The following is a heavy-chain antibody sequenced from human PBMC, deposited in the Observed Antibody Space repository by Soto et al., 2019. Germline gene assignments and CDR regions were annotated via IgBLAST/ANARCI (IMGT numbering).Heavy chain of an antibody. CDR3: QCGYSGPDVG. CDR1: GGSISSSSYY. CDR2: IYYSGST. D-gene: IGHD5-12*01. V-gene: IGHV4-39*07. J-gene: IGHJ4*02. Sequence: SETLSLTCTVSGGSISSSSYYWGWIRQPPGKGLEWIGSIYYSGSTYYSPSFQGQVTISADKSISTAYLQWSSLKASDTAMYYCQCGYSGPDVGWGQGTLVTVSS.